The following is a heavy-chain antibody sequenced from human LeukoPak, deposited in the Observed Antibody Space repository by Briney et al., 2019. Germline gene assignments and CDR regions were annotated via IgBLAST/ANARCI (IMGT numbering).Heavy chain of an antibody. J-gene: IGHJ4*02. CDR2: IYYSEST. V-gene: IGHV4-39*01. D-gene: IGHD2-2*01. CDR1: GGSISSSGYY. CDR3: AGPSGYCSSTSCPFDY. Sequence: SETLSLTCTVSGGSISSSGYYWGWIRQPPGKGLEWIGSIYYSESTHYNPSPKSRVTISVDTSKNQFSLKLSSVTAADTAVYYCAGPSGYCSSTSCPFDYWGQGTLVTVSS.